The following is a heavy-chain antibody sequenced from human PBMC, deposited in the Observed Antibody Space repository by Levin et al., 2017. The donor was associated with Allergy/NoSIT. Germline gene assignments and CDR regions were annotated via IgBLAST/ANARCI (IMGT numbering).Heavy chain of an antibody. CDR3: AKVTAMADYYYYGMDV. D-gene: IGHD5-18*01. CDR2: ISYDGSNK. CDR1: GFTFSSYG. V-gene: IGHV3-30*18. Sequence: PGGSLRLSCAASGFTFSSYGMHWVRQAPGKGLEWVAVISYDGSNKYYADSVKGRFTISRDNSKNTLYLQMNSLRAEDTAVYYCAKVTAMADYYYYGMDVWGQGTTVTVSS. J-gene: IGHJ6*02.